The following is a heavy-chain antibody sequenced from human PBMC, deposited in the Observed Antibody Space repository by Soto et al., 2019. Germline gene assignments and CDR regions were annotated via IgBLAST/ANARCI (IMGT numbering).Heavy chain of an antibody. CDR2: ISGSGGST. Sequence: GGSLRLSCAASGFTFSSYAMSWVRQAPGKGLEWVSAISGSGGSTYYADSVKGRFTISRDNSKNTRYLQMNSLRAEETAVYYCAKDPPYDILTGYYRSFDYWGQGTLVTVSS. CDR1: GFTFSSYA. V-gene: IGHV3-23*01. D-gene: IGHD3-9*01. CDR3: AKDPPYDILTGYYRSFDY. J-gene: IGHJ4*02.